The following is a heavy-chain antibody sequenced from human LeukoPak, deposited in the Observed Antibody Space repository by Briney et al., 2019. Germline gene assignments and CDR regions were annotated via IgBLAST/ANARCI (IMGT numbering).Heavy chain of an antibody. D-gene: IGHD3-16*02. Sequence: TGGSLRLSCAASGFTFSSYDMPWVRQPTGKGLEWVSAIGTADDTYYPASVKRRFTISKENAKNSLYLQMNSLRAEDTAVYYCARGRPYDYVWGSYRSDHFDYWGQGTLVTVSS. CDR3: ARGRPYDYVWGSYRSDHFDY. CDR1: GFTFSSYD. J-gene: IGHJ4*02. V-gene: IGHV3-13*01. CDR2: IGTADDT.